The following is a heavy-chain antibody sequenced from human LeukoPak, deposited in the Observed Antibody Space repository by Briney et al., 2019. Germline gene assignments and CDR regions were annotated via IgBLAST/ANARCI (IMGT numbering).Heavy chain of an antibody. Sequence: GGSLRLSCAASGFTFSSYSMNWVRQAPGKGLEWVSHITASGTAMFYADSVKGRFTISRDNAKNSLYLQMNSLRDEDTAVYYCARDRWLANYYYGMDVWGQGTTVTVSS. J-gene: IGHJ6*02. V-gene: IGHV3-48*02. CDR1: GFTFSSYS. CDR3: ARDRWLANYYYGMDV. CDR2: ITASGTAM. D-gene: IGHD6-19*01.